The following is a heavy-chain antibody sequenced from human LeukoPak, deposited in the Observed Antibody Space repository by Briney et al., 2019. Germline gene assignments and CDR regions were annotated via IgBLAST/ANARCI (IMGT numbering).Heavy chain of an antibody. Sequence: GGSLRLSCAASGFTFSTYGMHWVRQAPAKRLEGVAFIRYDGSKKYYADSVKGRFTISRDNSKNTLYLQMNSLRAEDTAVYYCAKDSGPTLLYPAFDYWGQGTLVTVSS. CDR3: AKDSGPTLLYPAFDY. D-gene: IGHD2-2*02. J-gene: IGHJ4*02. V-gene: IGHV3-30*02. CDR1: GFTFSTYG. CDR2: IRYDGSKK.